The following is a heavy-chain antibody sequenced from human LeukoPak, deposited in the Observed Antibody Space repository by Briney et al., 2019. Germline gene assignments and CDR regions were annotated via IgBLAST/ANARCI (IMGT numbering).Heavy chain of an antibody. CDR2: ISYDGSNK. D-gene: IGHD3-22*01. V-gene: IGHV3-30*18. CDR3: AKDVVIMIVVGGGFDP. CDR1: GLSFSNYG. Sequence: GRAVTRSCAASGLSFSNYGRHWLRQAPAKGLEWVAVISYDGSNKDYADSVKGRFTISRDNSKNTLYLQMNSLRPEDTAVYYCAKDVVIMIVVGGGFDPWGQGTLVTVSS. J-gene: IGHJ5*02.